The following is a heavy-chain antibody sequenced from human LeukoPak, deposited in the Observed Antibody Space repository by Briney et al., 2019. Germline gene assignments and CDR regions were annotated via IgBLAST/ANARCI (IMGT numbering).Heavy chain of an antibody. Sequence: PSQSLSTTCTITGASVSNYYWSLIRQPPGKRLEWIGCIYYSESATYNPSLKSRVTISLDTSKNQFFLKLSSVTAADTAVYYCARKRSFDLWGQGTLVTVSS. CDR2: IYYSESA. D-gene: IGHD3-9*01. V-gene: IGHV4-59*02. CDR1: GASVSNYY. CDR3: ARKRSFDL. J-gene: IGHJ4*02.